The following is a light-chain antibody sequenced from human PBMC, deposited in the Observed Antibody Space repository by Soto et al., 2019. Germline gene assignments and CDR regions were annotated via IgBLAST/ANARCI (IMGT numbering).Light chain of an antibody. CDR1: QSVSSY. V-gene: IGKV3-11*01. J-gene: IGKJ1*01. CDR2: DAS. Sequence: EIVFTHSPVTLSFSPVERATLSCRASQSVSSYLAWYQQKPGQAPRLLIYDASNRATGIPTRFSGSGSGTDFTLTISSLETEDFAIYYCQQSSHWRTFGQGTKVDIK. CDR3: QQSSHWRT.